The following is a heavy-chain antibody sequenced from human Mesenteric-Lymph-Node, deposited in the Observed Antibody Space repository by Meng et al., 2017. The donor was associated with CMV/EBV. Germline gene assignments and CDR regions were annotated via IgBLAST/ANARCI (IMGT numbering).Heavy chain of an antibody. CDR1: GGSFSSYA. CDR2: ILPALGTR. V-gene: IGHV1-69*05. Sequence: SVKVSCKTSGGSFSSYAISWVRQAPGQGLEWMGGILPALGTRNYAQKFQGRVTLTTDESTSTAYMELSSLRSEDTAVYYCARGYSGYDPPGYWGQGTLVTVSS. J-gene: IGHJ4*02. D-gene: IGHD5-12*01. CDR3: ARGYSGYDPPGY.